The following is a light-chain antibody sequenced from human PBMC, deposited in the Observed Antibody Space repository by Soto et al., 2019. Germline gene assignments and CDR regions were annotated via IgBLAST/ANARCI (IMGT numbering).Light chain of an antibody. V-gene: IGKV3-15*01. J-gene: IGKJ5*01. CDR2: GAS. CDR3: QQHNDWPT. Sequence: EIVLTQSPSTLSVSPGGRATLSRRASQSISDTLAWYQQKPGQAPRLLIYGASTRATGFPARFSGSGSGTDFTLTISSLQSEDFAVYYCQQHNDWPTFGQGTRLEI. CDR1: QSISDT.